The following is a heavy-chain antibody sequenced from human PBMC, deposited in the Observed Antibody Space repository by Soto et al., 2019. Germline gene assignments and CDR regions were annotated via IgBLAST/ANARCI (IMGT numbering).Heavy chain of an antibody. V-gene: IGHV4-30-4*01. CDR3: ARDLLVVTALPGVEYYYGMDV. D-gene: IGHD2-21*02. Sequence: QVQLQESGPGLVKPSQTLSLTCTVSGGSISSGDYYWSWIRQPPGKGLEWIGYIYYSGSTYYNPSLKSRVTISVDTSKNQFSLKLSSVNAADTAVYYCARDLLVVTALPGVEYYYGMDVWGQGTTVTVSS. CDR1: GGSISSGDYY. CDR2: IYYSGST. J-gene: IGHJ6*02.